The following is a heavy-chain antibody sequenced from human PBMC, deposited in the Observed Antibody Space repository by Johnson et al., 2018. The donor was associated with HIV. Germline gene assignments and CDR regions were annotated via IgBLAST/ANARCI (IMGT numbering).Heavy chain of an antibody. CDR1: GFTFSDYA. CDR2: ISYDGSNK. Sequence: QMQLVESGGGVVQPGRSLRLSCAASGFTFSDYAIHWVRQAPGKGLEWVAVISYDGSNKYYAVSVKGRFTISRDNSKNTLYLQMNSLRAEDTAVYYCARDNFGGMIGVRGGAFDIWGQGTMVTVSS. CDR3: ARDNFGGMIGVRGGAFDI. J-gene: IGHJ3*02. D-gene: IGHD3-22*01. V-gene: IGHV3-30-3*01.